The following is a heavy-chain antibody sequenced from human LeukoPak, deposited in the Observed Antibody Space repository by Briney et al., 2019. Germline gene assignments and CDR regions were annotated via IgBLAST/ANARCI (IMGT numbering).Heavy chain of an antibody. CDR3: ARDGARPYYYDSSAADY. CDR1: GFTISSYW. Sequence: GGSLRLSCAASGFTISSYWMSWVRQAPGKGLEWVSYISSSGSTIYYADSVKGRFTISRDNAKNSLYLQMNSLRAEDTAVYYCARDGARPYYYDSSAADYWGQGTLVTVSS. CDR2: ISSSGSTI. J-gene: IGHJ4*02. D-gene: IGHD3-22*01. V-gene: IGHV3-48*04.